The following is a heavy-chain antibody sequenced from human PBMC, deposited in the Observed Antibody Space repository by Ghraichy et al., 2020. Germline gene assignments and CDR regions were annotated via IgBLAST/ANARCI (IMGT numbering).Heavy chain of an antibody. V-gene: IGHV3-23*01. CDR1: GFTFSSYA. Sequence: GGSLRLSCAASGFTFSSYAMSWVRQAPGKGLEWVSAISGSGGSTYYADSVKGRFTISRDNSKNTLYLQMNSLRAEDTAVYYCANQLVKDYYFDYWGQGTLVTVSS. CDR2: ISGSGGST. J-gene: IGHJ4*02. D-gene: IGHD6-13*01. CDR3: ANQLVKDYYFDY.